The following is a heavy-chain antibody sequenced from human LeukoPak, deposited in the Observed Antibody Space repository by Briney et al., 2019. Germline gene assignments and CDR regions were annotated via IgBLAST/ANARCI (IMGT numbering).Heavy chain of an antibody. D-gene: IGHD4-17*01. CDR3: ARDGGDYDTGNWFDP. CDR2: IYYSGST. J-gene: IGHJ5*02. V-gene: IGHV4-59*01. Sequence: SETLSLTCTVSGGSISSYYWSWIRQPPGKGLEWIGYIYYSGSTNYNPSLKSRVTISVDTSKNQFSLKLSSVTAADTAVYYCARDGGDYDTGNWFDPWGQGTLVTVSS. CDR1: GGSISSYY.